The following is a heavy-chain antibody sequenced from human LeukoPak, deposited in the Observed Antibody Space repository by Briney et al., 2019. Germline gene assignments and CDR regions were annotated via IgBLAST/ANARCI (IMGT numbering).Heavy chain of an antibody. CDR1: GYTFTGYY. CDR3: ARSPHILTGENFDY. V-gene: IGHV1-2*02. J-gene: IGHJ4*02. Sequence: ASVKVSCKASGYTFTGYYMHWVRQAPGQGLEWMGWINSNSGGTNYAQKFQGRVTMTRDTSISTAYMELSRLRSDDTAVYYCARSPHILTGENFDYWGQGTLVTVSS. D-gene: IGHD3-9*01. CDR2: INSNSGGT.